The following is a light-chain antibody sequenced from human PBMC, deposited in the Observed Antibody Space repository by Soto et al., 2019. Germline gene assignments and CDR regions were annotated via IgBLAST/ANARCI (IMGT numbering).Light chain of an antibody. CDR2: DVS. Sequence: QPVLTQPASVSGSPGQSITISCTGTSSDVGGYNYVSWYQQHPGKAPKLMIYDVSNRPSGVSNRFSGSKSGNTASLTISGLQAEDEADYCCSSYTSSTTLYVFGTGTKLPS. CDR3: SSYTSSTTLYV. J-gene: IGLJ1*01. V-gene: IGLV2-14*01. CDR1: SSDVGGYNY.